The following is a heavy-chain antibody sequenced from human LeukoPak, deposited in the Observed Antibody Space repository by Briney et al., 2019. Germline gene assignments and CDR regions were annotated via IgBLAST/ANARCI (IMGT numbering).Heavy chain of an antibody. CDR1: GFSFSSFA. J-gene: IGHJ4*02. V-gene: IGHV3-23*01. CDR2: ISGSGGGT. CDR3: AKEAPHAAVLIALPEWNYIDS. D-gene: IGHD2-21*01. Sequence: GGSLSLSCAASGFSFSSFAMSWVRQAPGKGLGWVAIISGSGGGTYYADSVKGRFTGSRDYFTSTLDLQMTSLRAEDTAVYYCAKEAPHAAVLIALPEWNYIDSWGQGILVSVSS.